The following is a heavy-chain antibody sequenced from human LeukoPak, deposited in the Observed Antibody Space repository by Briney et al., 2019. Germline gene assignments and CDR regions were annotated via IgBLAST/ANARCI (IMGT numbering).Heavy chain of an antibody. J-gene: IGHJ4*02. V-gene: IGHV3-20*04. CDR1: GFTFDDYG. D-gene: IGHD6-19*01. CDR3: ARETVAGTFDY. CDR2: INWNGGST. Sequence: GGSLRLSCAASGFTFDDYGMSWVRQAPGKGLEWVSGINWNGGSTGYADSVKGRFTVSWDNAKNSLYLQMSSLRADDTAVYYCARETVAGTFDYWGQGVLVTVSS.